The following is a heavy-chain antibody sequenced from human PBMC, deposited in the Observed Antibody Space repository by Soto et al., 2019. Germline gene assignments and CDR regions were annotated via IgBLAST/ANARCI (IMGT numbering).Heavy chain of an antibody. V-gene: IGHV3-30*18. CDR2: ISYDGRNK. CDR3: VKDGSSGWPYYYGMDV. J-gene: IGHJ6*02. CDR1: GFTFSSYG. Sequence: GGSLRLSCAASGFTFSSYGMHWVRQSPGKGLEWVAVISYDGRNKYYADSVKGRFTISRDNSKNTLYLQMSSLRPEDTAVYYCVKDGSSGWPYYYGMDVWGQGTTVTVSS. D-gene: IGHD6-19*01.